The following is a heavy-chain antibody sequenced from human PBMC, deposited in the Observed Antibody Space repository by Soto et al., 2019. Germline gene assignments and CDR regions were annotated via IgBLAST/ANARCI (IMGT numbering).Heavy chain of an antibody. D-gene: IGHD2-2*01. CDR1: GYSFTSYW. J-gene: IGHJ5*02. Sequence: GESLKISCKGSGYSFTSYWISWVRQMPGKGLEWMGRIDPSDSYTNYSPSFQGHVTISADKSISTAYLQWSSLKASDTAMYYCARQGTVVVPAAIFWFDPWGQGSVVTVSS. V-gene: IGHV5-10-1*01. CDR2: IDPSDSYT. CDR3: ARQGTVVVPAAIFWFDP.